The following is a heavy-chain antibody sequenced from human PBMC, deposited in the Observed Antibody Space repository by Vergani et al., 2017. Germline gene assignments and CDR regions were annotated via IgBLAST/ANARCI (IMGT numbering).Heavy chain of an antibody. CDR2: IWYDGSNK. CDR1: GFTFSSYG. Sequence: VQLVESGGGLVKPGGSLRLSCAASGFTFSSYGMHWVRQAPGKGLEWVAVIWYDGSNKYYADSVKGRFTISRDNSKNTLYLQMNSLRDEDTAVYYCAKALLYSSGWYSIGYWGQGTLVTVSS. V-gene: IGHV3-33*06. J-gene: IGHJ4*02. D-gene: IGHD6-19*01. CDR3: AKALLYSSGWYSIGY.